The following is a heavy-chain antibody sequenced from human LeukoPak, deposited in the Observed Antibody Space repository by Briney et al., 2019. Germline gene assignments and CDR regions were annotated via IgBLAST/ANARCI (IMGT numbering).Heavy chain of an antibody. V-gene: IGHV3-9*03. CDR3: AKDYGDYPYYMDV. D-gene: IGHD4-17*01. CDR1: GFTFDDYA. J-gene: IGHJ6*03. CDR2: ISWNSGSI. Sequence: GGSLRLSCAASGFTFDDYAMHWVRQAPGKGLEWVSGISWNSGSIGYADSVKGRFTISRDNAKNSLYLQMNSLRAEDMALYYCAKDYGDYPYYMDVWGKGTTVTVSS.